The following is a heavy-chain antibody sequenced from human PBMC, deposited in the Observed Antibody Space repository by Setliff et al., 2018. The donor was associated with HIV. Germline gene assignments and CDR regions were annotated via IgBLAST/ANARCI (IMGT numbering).Heavy chain of an antibody. J-gene: IGHJ4*02. CDR3: AKDRYYDSSGSPFDY. Sequence: GGSLRLSCAASGFTFSGYGMHWVRQAPGKGLEWVALIRYDGSNKYDADSVKGRFTISRDNSKNTLYLQMNSLRAEDTAVYYCAKDRYYDSSGSPFDYWGQGTLVTVSS. D-gene: IGHD3-22*01. V-gene: IGHV3-30*02. CDR1: GFTFSGYG. CDR2: IRYDGSNK.